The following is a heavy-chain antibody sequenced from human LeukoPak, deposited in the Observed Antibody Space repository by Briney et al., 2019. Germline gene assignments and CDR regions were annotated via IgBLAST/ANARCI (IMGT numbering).Heavy chain of an antibody. J-gene: IGHJ4*02. Sequence: GGSLRLSCAASGFTFSSYAMSWVRQAPGKGLEWVSAVSGSGGSTYYADSVKGRFTISRDNSKNTLYLQMNSLRAEDTAVYYCARDRRSRGYSSGWFKGFFDYWGQGTLVTVSS. V-gene: IGHV3-23*01. D-gene: IGHD6-19*01. CDR1: GFTFSSYA. CDR2: VSGSGGST. CDR3: ARDRRSRGYSSGWFKGFFDY.